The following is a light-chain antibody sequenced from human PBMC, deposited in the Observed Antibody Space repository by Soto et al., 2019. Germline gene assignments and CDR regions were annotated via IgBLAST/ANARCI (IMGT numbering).Light chain of an antibody. V-gene: IGLV2-8*01. CDR1: SSDVGGYNS. CDR2: EVN. CDR3: SSYAGSNNLKYV. Sequence: QSVLAQPPSASGSPGQSVTISCTGTSSDVGGYNSVSWYQQHPGKAPKLMIYEVNKRPSGVPDRFSASKSGNTASLTVSGLQAEDEADYYCSSYAGSNNLKYVFGTGTKVTVL. J-gene: IGLJ1*01.